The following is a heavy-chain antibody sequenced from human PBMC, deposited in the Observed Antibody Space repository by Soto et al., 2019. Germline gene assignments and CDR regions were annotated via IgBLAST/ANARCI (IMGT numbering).Heavy chain of an antibody. J-gene: IGHJ5*02. CDR3: TTDRFVVVVAAQTLNWFDP. Sequence: PXESLRLSCAASGFTFSNAWMSGVRQAPGKGLEWVGRIKTKTDGGTTDYAAPVKGRFTISRDDSKNTLYLQMNSLKTEDTAVYYCTTDRFVVVVAAQTLNWFDPWGQGTLVTVSS. CDR2: IKTKTDGGTT. V-gene: IGHV3-15*01. D-gene: IGHD2-15*01. CDR1: GFTFSNAW.